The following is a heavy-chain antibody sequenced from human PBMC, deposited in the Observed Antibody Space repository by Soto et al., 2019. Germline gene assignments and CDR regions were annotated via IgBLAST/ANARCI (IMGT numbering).Heavy chain of an antibody. Sequence: QVQLVQSGAEVKKPGSSVKVSCKASGGTFSSYTISWVRQAPGQGLEWMGRIIPILGIANYAQKFQGRVTITADKSTSTAYMELSSLRSEDTAVYYCARDFREGATTGWFDPWGQGTLVTVSS. D-gene: IGHD1-26*01. V-gene: IGHV1-69*08. CDR2: IIPILGIA. CDR1: GGTFSSYT. J-gene: IGHJ5*02. CDR3: ARDFREGATTGWFDP.